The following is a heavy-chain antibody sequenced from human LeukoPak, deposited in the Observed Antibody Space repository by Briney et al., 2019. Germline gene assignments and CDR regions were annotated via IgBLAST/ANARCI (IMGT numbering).Heavy chain of an antibody. Sequence: GGSLRLSCAASGFTFSSYSMNWVRQAPGKGLERVSSISSSSSYIYYADSVKGRFTISRDNAKNSLYLQMNSLRAEDTAVYYCARDQYYYGSGSYLDDYWGQGTLVTVSS. CDR3: ARDQYYYGSGSYLDDY. V-gene: IGHV3-21*01. J-gene: IGHJ4*02. D-gene: IGHD3-10*01. CDR2: ISSSSSYI. CDR1: GFTFSSYS.